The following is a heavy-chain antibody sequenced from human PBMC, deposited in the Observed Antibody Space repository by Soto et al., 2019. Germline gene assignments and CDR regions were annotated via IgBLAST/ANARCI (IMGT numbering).Heavy chain of an antibody. D-gene: IGHD5-18*01. J-gene: IGHJ4*02. Sequence: GGSLRLACAASGFTFSSYAINWVRQAPGKGLEWVSSISGSGGSPYYADSVKGRFTISRDNSKNTLYLQMNSLRAEDTAVYYCAKGGGYRFGQFDYWGQGTLVTVSS. CDR2: ISGSGGSP. CDR3: AKGGGYRFGQFDY. V-gene: IGHV3-23*01. CDR1: GFTFSSYA.